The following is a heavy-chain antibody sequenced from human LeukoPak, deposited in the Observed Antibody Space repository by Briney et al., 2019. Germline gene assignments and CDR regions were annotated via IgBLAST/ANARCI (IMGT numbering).Heavy chain of an antibody. J-gene: IGHJ3*02. CDR1: GGSISSGSYY. Sequence: SQTLSLTCTVSGGSISSGSYYWRWIRQPAGKGLEWIGRIYTSGSTNYNPSLKSRVTISVDTSKNQFSLKLSSVTAADTAVYYCARPDNRAFDIWGQGTMVTVSS. CDR2: IYTSGST. V-gene: IGHV4-61*02. D-gene: IGHD1-14*01. CDR3: ARPDNRAFDI.